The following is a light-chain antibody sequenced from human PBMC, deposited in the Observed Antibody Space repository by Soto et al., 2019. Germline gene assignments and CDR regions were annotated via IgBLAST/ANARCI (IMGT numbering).Light chain of an antibody. Sequence: DIKMTQSPTTLSASVGDRVTITCRASQSMNTRLAWYQQKPGKAPKLLIYKASTLTSGVPSRFSGSGSGTEFTLTISSLQPDDFATYYCQHYNSYSEAFGQGTKVDIK. V-gene: IGKV1-5*03. CDR1: QSMNTR. J-gene: IGKJ1*01. CDR3: QHYNSYSEA. CDR2: KAS.